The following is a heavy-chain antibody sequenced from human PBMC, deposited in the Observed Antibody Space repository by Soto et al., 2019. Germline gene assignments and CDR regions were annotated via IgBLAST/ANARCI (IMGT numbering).Heavy chain of an antibody. J-gene: IGHJ4*02. Sequence: ASVKVSCKASGYTFTGYYMHWVRQAPGQGLEWMGWINPNSGGTSYAQKFQGWVTMTRDTSISTAYMELSRLRSDDTAVYYCARLAYCGGDCYTGLDYWGQGTLVTVSS. CDR2: INPNSGGT. V-gene: IGHV1-2*04. CDR3: ARLAYCGGDCYTGLDY. D-gene: IGHD2-21*01. CDR1: GYTFTGYY.